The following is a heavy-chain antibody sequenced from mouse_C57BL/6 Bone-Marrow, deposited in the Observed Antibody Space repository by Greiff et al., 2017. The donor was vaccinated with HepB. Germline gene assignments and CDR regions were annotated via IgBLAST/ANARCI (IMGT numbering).Heavy chain of an antibody. D-gene: IGHD2-1*01. Sequence: EVKVVESGGDLVKPGGSLKLSCAASGFTFSSYGMSWVRQTPDKRLAWVATISSGGSYTYYPDSVKGRFTISRDNAKNTLYLQMSSLKSEDTAMYYCARRNYGNYLYYAMDYWGQGTSVTVSS. CDR3: ARRNYGNYLYYAMDY. CDR2: ISSGGSYT. CDR1: GFTFSSYG. V-gene: IGHV5-6*01. J-gene: IGHJ4*01.